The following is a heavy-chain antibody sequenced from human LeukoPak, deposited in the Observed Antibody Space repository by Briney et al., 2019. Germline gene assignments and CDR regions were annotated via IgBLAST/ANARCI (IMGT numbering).Heavy chain of an antibody. J-gene: IGHJ4*02. Sequence: GESLRLSCAASGFTFSSSAMHWVRQGPGKGLEWVAYIAHHGNNKYYADSVKGRFTISRDNSKNTLYLQMNSLRAEDTAVYYCAKSDYYDSSGHPSSFEYWGQGTLVTVSS. D-gene: IGHD3-22*01. CDR3: AKSDYYDSSGHPSSFEY. CDR2: IAHHGNNK. CDR1: GFTFSSSA. V-gene: IGHV3-30*02.